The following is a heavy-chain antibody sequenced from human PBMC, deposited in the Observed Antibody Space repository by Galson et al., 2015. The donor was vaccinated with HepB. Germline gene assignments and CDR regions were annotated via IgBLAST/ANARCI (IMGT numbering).Heavy chain of an antibody. CDR1: GFMFSNYS. CDR2: ISSGTTTI. V-gene: IGHV3-48*04. D-gene: IGHD4-23*01. CDR3: VFLRGNDLKPLDY. Sequence: SLRLSCAASGFMFSNYSMNWVRQAPGKGLEWVSYISSGTTTIYYADSVKGRFTISRDNAKMSLYLQMNGLRAGDTAVYYCVFLRGNDLKPLDYWGQGTLVTVSS. J-gene: IGHJ4*02.